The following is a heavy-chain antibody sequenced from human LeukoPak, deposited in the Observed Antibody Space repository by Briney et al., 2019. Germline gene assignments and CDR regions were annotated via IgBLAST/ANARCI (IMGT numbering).Heavy chain of an antibody. J-gene: IGHJ5*02. V-gene: IGHV5-51*01. CDR3: ARAGYSSSPGWFDP. Sequence: PGESLKISCKGSGYSFTSYWIGWVRQMPGKGLXXXXXIYPGDSDTRYSPSFQGQVTISADKSISTAYLQWSSLKASDTAMYYCARAGYSSSPGWFDPWGQGTLVTVSS. CDR1: GYSFTSYW. CDR2: IYPGDSDT. D-gene: IGHD6-13*01.